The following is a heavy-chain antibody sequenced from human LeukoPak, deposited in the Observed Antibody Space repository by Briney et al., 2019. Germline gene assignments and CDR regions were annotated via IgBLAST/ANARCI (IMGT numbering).Heavy chain of an antibody. J-gene: IGHJ6*03. D-gene: IGHD2-21*02. Sequence: ASVKVSCKALGYTLTGYYMHWVRQATGQGRQWMGWINPHSGGTKYPQKFQGRVTMTRDTSIDTIFMEFSRLTSDDTAIYYCARGAVTAGHFYFHMDVWGKGTTVTVSS. CDR2: INPHSGGT. CDR3: ARGAVTAGHFYFHMDV. CDR1: GYTLTGYY. V-gene: IGHV1-2*02.